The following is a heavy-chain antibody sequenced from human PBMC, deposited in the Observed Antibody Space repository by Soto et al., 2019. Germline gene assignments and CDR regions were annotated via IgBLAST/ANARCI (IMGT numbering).Heavy chain of an antibody. V-gene: IGHV1-18*01. CDR3: ARDTGNSFDY. J-gene: IGHJ4*02. Sequence: HVQLVQSGGELKKPGASVKVSCNTSGYTFNTYFITWVRQAPGQGLEWMGWISPHNGNTNYAEKFQGRVTMTADTITKTAYMELRNLRIVDTAVYYCARDTGNSFDYWGQGTPVTVSS. CDR2: ISPHNGNT. CDR1: GYTFNTYF.